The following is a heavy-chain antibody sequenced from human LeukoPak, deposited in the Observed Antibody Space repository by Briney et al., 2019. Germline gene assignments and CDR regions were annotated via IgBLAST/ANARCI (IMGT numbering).Heavy chain of an antibody. Sequence: PSKTLSLTCTVSGGSISSYYWSWIRQPPGKGLEWIGYIYYSGSTNYNPSLKSRVTISVDTSKNQFSLKLSSVTAADTAVYYCARDSGRPFRGMDYWGQGTLVTVSS. V-gene: IGHV4-59*01. D-gene: IGHD3-10*01. CDR1: GGSISSYY. J-gene: IGHJ4*02. CDR2: IYYSGST. CDR3: ARDSGRPFRGMDY.